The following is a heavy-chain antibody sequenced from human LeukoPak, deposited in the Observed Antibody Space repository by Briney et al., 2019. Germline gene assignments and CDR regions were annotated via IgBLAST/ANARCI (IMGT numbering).Heavy chain of an antibody. CDR2: IYYSGST. D-gene: IGHD6-13*01. Sequence: SETLSLTCTVSGGSISSGSYYWGWIRQPPGKGLEWIGSIYYSGSTYYKPSLKSRVTISLDTSKNQFSLKLSSVTAADTAVYYCARAYSPPQWSPFDYWGLGTLVTVSS. CDR1: GGSISSGSYY. J-gene: IGHJ4*02. CDR3: ARAYSPPQWSPFDY. V-gene: IGHV4-39*07.